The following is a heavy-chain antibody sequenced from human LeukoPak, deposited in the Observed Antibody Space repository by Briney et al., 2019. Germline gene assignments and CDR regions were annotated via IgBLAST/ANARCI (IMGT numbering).Heavy chain of an antibody. V-gene: IGHV4-34*01. CDR2: INHSGST. Sequence: SETLSLTCAVYGGSFSGYYWSWIRQPPGKGLEWIGEINHSGSTNYNPSLKSRVTISVDTSKNQFSLKLSSVTAADTAVYYCARARVYDFWSGYKPYFDYWGQGTLVTVSS. J-gene: IGHJ4*02. CDR3: ARARVYDFWSGYKPYFDY. CDR1: GGSFSGYY. D-gene: IGHD3-3*01.